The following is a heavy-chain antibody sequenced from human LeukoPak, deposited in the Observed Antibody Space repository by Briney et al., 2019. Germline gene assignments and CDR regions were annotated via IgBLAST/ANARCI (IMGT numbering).Heavy chain of an antibody. J-gene: IGHJ3*02. CDR1: GGSISSGSYY. D-gene: IGHD6-13*01. CDR3: ARGTAAAGLAFDI. V-gene: IGHV4-61*02. Sequence: SETLSLTCTVSGGSISSGSYYWSWIRQPAGKGLEWIGRIYTSGSTNYNPSLKSRVTISVDTSKNQFSLKLSSVTAADTAVYYCARGTAAAGLAFDIWGQGTMVTVSS. CDR2: IYTSGST.